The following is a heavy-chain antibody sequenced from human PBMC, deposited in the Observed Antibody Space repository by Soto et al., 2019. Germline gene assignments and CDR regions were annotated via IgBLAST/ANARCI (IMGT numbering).Heavy chain of an antibody. CDR3: ARHGVSFGPFDY. CDR2: IYPDDSDV. Sequence: GESLKISCHGSQDIFTINCIGWLRQMPGKGLEWMGVIYPDDSDVKYNPSFQGQVTISVDKSISTAYLQWSRLRDSDTAMYFCARHGVSFGPFDYWGQGTPVTVSS. D-gene: IGHD3-3*01. CDR1: QDIFTINC. J-gene: IGHJ4*02. V-gene: IGHV5-51*01.